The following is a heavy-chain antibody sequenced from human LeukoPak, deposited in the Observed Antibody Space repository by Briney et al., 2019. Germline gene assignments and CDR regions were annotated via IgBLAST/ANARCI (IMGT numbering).Heavy chain of an antibody. D-gene: IGHD6-6*01. V-gene: IGHV3-30*04. Sequence: GGSLRLSCAASGFTFSSYAVHWVRQAPGKGLEWVAVISYDGSNKYYADSVKGRFTISRDNARNSVHVQMNSLRAEDTAVYFCARVRPGHYFDYWGQGALVTVSS. CDR2: ISYDGSNK. CDR1: GFTFSSYA. J-gene: IGHJ4*02. CDR3: ARVRPGHYFDY.